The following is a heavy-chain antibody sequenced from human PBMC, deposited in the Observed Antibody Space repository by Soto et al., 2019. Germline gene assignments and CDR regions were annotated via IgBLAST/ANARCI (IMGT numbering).Heavy chain of an antibody. V-gene: IGHV4-39*07. J-gene: IGHJ3*01. CDR3: ARGSLGGYYGAFDV. D-gene: IGHD3-10*01. CDR2: FFYTGSI. Sequence: PSETLSLTCSVSGGSISSSSYYWGWIRQPPGKGLEWIGSFFYTGSIYYNPSLKSRVAISIEMSKTQFSLTLTSVTAADTAIYYCARGSLGGYYGAFDVWGQGTVVTVSS. CDR1: GGSISSSSYY.